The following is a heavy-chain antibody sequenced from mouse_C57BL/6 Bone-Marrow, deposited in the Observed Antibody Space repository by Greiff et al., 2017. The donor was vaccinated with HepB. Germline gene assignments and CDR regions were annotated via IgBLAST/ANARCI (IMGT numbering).Heavy chain of an antibody. CDR2: IDPENGDT. CDR1: GFNIKDDY. V-gene: IGHV14-4*01. CDR3: TTGRGYDPFAY. Sequence: VQLQQSGAELVRPGASVKLSCTASGFNIKDDYMHWVKQSPEQGLEWIGWIDPENGDTEYASKFQGKATITADTSSNTAYLQLSSLTSEDTAVYYCTTGRGYDPFAYWGQGTLVTVSA. J-gene: IGHJ3*01. D-gene: IGHD2-3*01.